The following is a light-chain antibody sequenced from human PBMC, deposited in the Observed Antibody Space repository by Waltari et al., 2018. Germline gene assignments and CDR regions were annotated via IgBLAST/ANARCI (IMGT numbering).Light chain of an antibody. V-gene: IGLV2-23*02. Sequence: QSALTQFASVSGSPGQSITISCTGTSSDVGGYNLFSWYQQHPGRAPKLIIYDVTKRPSGVSNRFSGSKSGNMASLTISGLQAEDEADYYCCSFAGSISVFTVFGTGTTVTVL. CDR1: SSDVGGYNL. CDR2: DVT. CDR3: CSFAGSISVFTV. J-gene: IGLJ1*01.